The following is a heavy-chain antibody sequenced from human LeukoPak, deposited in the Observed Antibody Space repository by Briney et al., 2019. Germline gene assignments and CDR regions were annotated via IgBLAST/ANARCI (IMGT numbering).Heavy chain of an antibody. D-gene: IGHD7-27*01. CDR3: AREDDSWGPNNLDL. CDR2: IDTSSSTM. V-gene: IGHV3-48*02. Sequence: PGGSLRLSCAASAFTFSDYSMNWVRQAPGKGLEWISYIDTSSSTMYYADSVMGRFTISRDNAKESLYLQMNSLRDEDTAVYYCAREDDSWGPNNLDLWGQGTMETVSS. CDR1: AFTFSDYS. J-gene: IGHJ3*01.